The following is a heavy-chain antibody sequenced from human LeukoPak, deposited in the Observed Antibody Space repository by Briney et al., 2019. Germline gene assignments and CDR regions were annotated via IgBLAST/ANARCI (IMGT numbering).Heavy chain of an antibody. CDR3: AKSRSYTVRDAFEI. Sequence: PGGSLRLSCAASGFTFSDYNMRWIRQAPGKGLEWVSSISRSGSTKYYADSVKGRFTISRDNAKNSLFLQMNSLRAEDTAVYYCAKSRSYTVRDAFEIWGQGTKVTVSS. D-gene: IGHD3-10*01. CDR2: ISRSGSTK. J-gene: IGHJ3*02. V-gene: IGHV3-11*01. CDR1: GFTFSDYN.